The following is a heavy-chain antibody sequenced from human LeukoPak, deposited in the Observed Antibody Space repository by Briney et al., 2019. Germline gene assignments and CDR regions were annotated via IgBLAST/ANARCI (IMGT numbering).Heavy chain of an antibody. Sequence: GGSLRLSCAASGFTFDDHGMSWVRQVPGKGLEWVSAISGSGGSTYYADSVKGRFTISRDNAKNSLYLQMNSLRAEDTAVYYCARDTVAAFHYFDYWGQGTLVTVSS. CDR3: ARDTVAAFHYFDY. V-gene: IGHV3-23*01. J-gene: IGHJ4*02. CDR1: GFTFDDHG. D-gene: IGHD6-19*01. CDR2: ISGSGGST.